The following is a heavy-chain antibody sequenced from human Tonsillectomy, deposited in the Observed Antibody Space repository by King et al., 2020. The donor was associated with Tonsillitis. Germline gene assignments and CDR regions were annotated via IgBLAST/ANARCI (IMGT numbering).Heavy chain of an antibody. CDR1: GFIFSSYW. CDR3: VRGDYDILAGPAPIDY. D-gene: IGHD3-9*01. Sequence: VQLVESGGGLVQPGESLRLSCAATGFIFSSYWMHWVRQAPGKGLVWVSRINSDGSSTDYADSVKGRFTISRDNAKNTLYLKMNSLRAEDTAVYYCVRGDYDILAGPAPIDYWGQGTLVTVSS. CDR2: INSDGSST. V-gene: IGHV3-74*01. J-gene: IGHJ4*02.